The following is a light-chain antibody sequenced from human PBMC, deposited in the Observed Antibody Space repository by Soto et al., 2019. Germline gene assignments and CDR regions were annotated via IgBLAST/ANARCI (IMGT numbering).Light chain of an antibody. CDR2: DVS. V-gene: IGLV2-14*03. CDR1: SSDIGGYTF. CDR3: TSYTSSSTVL. J-gene: IGLJ2*01. Sequence: QSALTQPASVSGSPGQSITISCTGTSSDIGGYTFVSWYQQHPGKAPKLMIYDVSNRPSGVSDRFSDSKSGNTASLTISGLQAEDEADYFCTSYTSSSTVLFGGGTQLTVL.